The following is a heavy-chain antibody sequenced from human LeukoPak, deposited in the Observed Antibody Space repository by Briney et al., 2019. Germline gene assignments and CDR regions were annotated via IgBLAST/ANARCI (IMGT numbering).Heavy chain of an antibody. CDR1: GYTFTSYD. V-gene: IGHV1-2*02. Sequence: ASVKVSCKASGYTFTSYDINWVRQATGQGLEWMGWINPNSGGTNYAQKFQGRVTMTRDTSISTAYMELSRLRSDDTAVYYCARDVGEAFDYWGQGTLVTVSS. CDR2: INPNSGGT. J-gene: IGHJ4*02. CDR3: ARDVGEAFDY.